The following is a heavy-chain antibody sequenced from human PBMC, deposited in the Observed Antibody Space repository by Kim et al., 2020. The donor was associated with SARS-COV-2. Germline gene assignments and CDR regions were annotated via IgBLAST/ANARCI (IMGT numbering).Heavy chain of an antibody. CDR2: INSDGSST. V-gene: IGHV3-74*01. J-gene: IGHJ6*02. CDR1: GFTFSSYW. Sequence: GGSLRLSCAASGFTFSSYWMHWVRQAPGKGLVWVSRINSDGSSTSYADSVKGRFTISRDNAKNTLYLQMNSLRAEDTAVYYCARATYGDSHYYYYYGMDVWGQGTTVTVSS. CDR3: ARATYGDSHYYYYYGMDV. D-gene: IGHD4-17*01.